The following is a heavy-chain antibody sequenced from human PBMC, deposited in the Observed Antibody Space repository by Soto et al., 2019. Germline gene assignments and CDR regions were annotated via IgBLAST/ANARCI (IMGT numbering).Heavy chain of an antibody. D-gene: IGHD4-17*01. CDR3: AKDYTVADDPSSVILFDY. Sequence: GGSLRLSCAASGFTFNHYAMSWVRQAPGKGLEWVSIIIANGGTFYADSVKGRFTISRDNSKNTVYLQMSSLRVEDTAIYYCAKDYTVADDPSSVILFDYCGQGALVTVYS. CDR2: IIANGGT. CDR1: GFTFNHYA. V-gene: IGHV3-23*01. J-gene: IGHJ4*02.